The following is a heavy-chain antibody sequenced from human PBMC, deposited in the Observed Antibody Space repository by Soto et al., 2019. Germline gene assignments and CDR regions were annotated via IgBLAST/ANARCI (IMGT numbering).Heavy chain of an antibody. CDR3: AKARFYFDSSPYDS. D-gene: IGHD3-22*01. CDR1: GFTFEDYA. CDR2: INADGTDT. J-gene: IGHJ4*02. V-gene: IGHV3-43*02. Sequence: EVQLVESGGGVVQPGGSLRLSCAASGFTFEDYALHWVRQSSGQRPEWVSLINADGTDTYYAHSVNGRFTISRDNRKASFFLQMNSMRPEDSAMYYCAKARFYFDSSPYDSWGQGTLVTVTS.